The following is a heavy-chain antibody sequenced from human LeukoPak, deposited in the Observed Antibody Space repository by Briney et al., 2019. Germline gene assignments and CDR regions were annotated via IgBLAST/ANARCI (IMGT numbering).Heavy chain of an antibody. CDR1: GGSFSGYY. CDR3: ARGVRYFDWSKGRYFDY. CDR2: INHSGST. V-gene: IGHV4-34*01. D-gene: IGHD3-9*01. J-gene: IGHJ4*02. Sequence: PSETLSLTCAVYGGSFSGYYWSWIRQPPGKGLEWSGEINHSGSTNYNPSLKSRVTISVDTSKNQFSLKLSSVTAADTAVYYCARGVRYFDWSKGRYFDYWGQGTLVTVSS.